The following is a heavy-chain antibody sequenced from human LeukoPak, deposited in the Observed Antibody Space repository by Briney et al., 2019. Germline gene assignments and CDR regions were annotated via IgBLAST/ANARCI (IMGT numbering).Heavy chain of an antibody. CDR2: ISSSSSYI. CDR1: GSTSIGNT. V-gene: IGHV3-21*01. CDR3: ARDVVRDFWSGYYPFFDY. Sequence: PGGSLRLSGAASGSTSIGNTMNGFGQAPGRGLEWVSSISSSSSYIYYADSVKGRFTISRDNAKNSLYLQMNSLRAEDTAVYYCARDVVRDFWSGYYPFFDYWGQGTLVTVSS. D-gene: IGHD3-3*01. J-gene: IGHJ4*02.